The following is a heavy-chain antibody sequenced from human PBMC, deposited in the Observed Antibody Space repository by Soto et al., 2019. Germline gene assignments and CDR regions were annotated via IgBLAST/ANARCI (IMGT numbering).Heavy chain of an antibody. CDR3: EKESYYDILTGYYGAFDI. Sequence: QVQLVESGGGVVQPGRSLRLSCAASGFTFSSYGMHWVRQAPGKGLEWVAVISYDGSNKYYADYVKGRFTISRDNSKNKLYLQMNSLRAEDTAVYYCEKESYYDILTGYYGAFDIWGQGTMVTVSS. CDR2: ISYDGSNK. J-gene: IGHJ3*02. V-gene: IGHV3-30*18. D-gene: IGHD3-9*01. CDR1: GFTFSSYG.